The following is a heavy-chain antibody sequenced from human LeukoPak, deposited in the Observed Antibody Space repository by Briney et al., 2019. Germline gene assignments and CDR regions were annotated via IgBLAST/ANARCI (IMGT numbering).Heavy chain of an antibody. D-gene: IGHD1/OR15-1a*01. CDR1: GGSISSSSYY. J-gene: IGHJ5*02. CDR2: IYHSGST. CDR3: ARVKQRGWFDP. V-gene: IGHV4-39*07. Sequence: SETLSLTCTVSGGSISSSSYYWGWIRQPPGKGLEWIGSIYHSGSTYYNPSLKSRVTISVDTSKNQFSLKLSSVTAADTAVYYCARVKQRGWFDPWGQGTLVTVSS.